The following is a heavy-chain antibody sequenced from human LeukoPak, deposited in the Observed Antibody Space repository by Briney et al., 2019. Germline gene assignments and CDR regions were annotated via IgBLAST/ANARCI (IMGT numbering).Heavy chain of an antibody. D-gene: IGHD3-22*01. CDR2: IYYSGST. J-gene: IGHJ4*02. V-gene: IGHV4-61*08. CDR1: GGSISSGGYY. CDR3: ARCDSSGYYEFDY. Sequence: SETLSLTCAVSGGSISSGGYYWSWIRQPPGKGLEWIGYIYYSGSTNYNPSLKSRVTISVDTSKNQFSLKLSSVTAADTAVYYCARCDSSGYYEFDYWGQGTLVTVSS.